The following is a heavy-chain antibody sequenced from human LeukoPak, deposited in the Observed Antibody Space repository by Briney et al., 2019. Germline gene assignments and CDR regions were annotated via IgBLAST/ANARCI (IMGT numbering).Heavy chain of an antibody. Sequence: GGSLRLSCAASGFTFSSHGMSWVRQGPGKGLEWVSGISGSGGDTYYADSVKGRFTISRDNSKSTLYLQMNSLRAEDTAVYFCAKAPVTSCRGAYCYPFDSWGQGTLVTVSS. D-gene: IGHD2-21*01. CDR2: ISGSGGDT. V-gene: IGHV3-23*01. CDR3: AKAPVTSCRGAYCYPFDS. J-gene: IGHJ4*02. CDR1: GFTFSSHG.